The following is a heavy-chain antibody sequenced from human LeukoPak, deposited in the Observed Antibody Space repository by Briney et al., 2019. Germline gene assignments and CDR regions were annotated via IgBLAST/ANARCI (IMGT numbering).Heavy chain of an antibody. CDR1: GDTFSGHT. D-gene: IGHD6-19*01. CDR2: IDGSGIYI. V-gene: IGHV3-21*01. Sequence: GGSLRLSCAASGDTFSGHTMNWLRQAPGKGLEWLSSIDGSGIYIYYAESVKGRFISSRDNAKGSLYLQMNSLRAEDTAVYYRASEGCGWYCLESWGQGTLVTVSS. CDR3: ASEGCGWYCLES. J-gene: IGHJ4*02.